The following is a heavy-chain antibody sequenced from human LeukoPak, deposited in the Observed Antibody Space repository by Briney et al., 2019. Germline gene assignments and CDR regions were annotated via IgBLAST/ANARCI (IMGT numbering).Heavy chain of an antibody. CDR3: TTDEGIYGDYDYYYYGMDV. CDR2: IKSKTDGGTT. Sequence: GGSLRLSCAASGFTFSNAWMSWVRQAPGKGLEWVGRIKSKTDGGTTDYAAPVKVRFTISRDDSKNTLYLQMNSLKTTDTAVYYCTTDEGIYGDYDYYYYGMDVWGQGTTVTVSS. D-gene: IGHD4-17*01. CDR1: GFTFSNAW. V-gene: IGHV3-15*01. J-gene: IGHJ6*02.